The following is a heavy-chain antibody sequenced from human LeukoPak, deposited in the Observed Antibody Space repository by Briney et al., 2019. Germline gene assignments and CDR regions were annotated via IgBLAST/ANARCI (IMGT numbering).Heavy chain of an antibody. CDR1: GFTFSTYA. Sequence: GGSLRLSCAVSGFTFSTYAMSWVRQAPGKGREWVSAISGSGGSTYYADSVKGRFTISRDNSKNTLYLQMNSLRAEDTAVYYCAKEGVVIRPTSFAEYFQHWGQGTLVTVSS. J-gene: IGHJ1*01. CDR2: ISGSGGST. D-gene: IGHD3-22*01. CDR3: AKEGVVIRPTSFAEYFQH. V-gene: IGHV3-23*01.